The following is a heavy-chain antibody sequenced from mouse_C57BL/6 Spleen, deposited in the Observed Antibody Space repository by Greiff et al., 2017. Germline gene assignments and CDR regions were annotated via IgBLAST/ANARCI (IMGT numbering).Heavy chain of an antibody. CDR1: GFTFSDYY. D-gene: IGHD1-1*01. J-gene: IGHJ1*03. V-gene: IGHV5-16*01. CDR3: ARDGLPVVGYFDV. CDR2: INYDGSST. Sequence: EVKVVESEGGLVQPGSSMKLSCTASGFTFSDYYMAWVRQVPEKGLEWVANINYDGSSTYYLDSLKSRFIISRDNAKNILYLQMSSLKSEDTATYYCARDGLPVVGYFDVWGTGTTVTVSS.